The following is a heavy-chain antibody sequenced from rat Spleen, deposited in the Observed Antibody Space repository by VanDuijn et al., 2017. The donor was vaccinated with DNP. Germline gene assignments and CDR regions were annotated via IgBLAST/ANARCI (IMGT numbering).Heavy chain of an antibody. J-gene: IGHJ3*01. CDR3: TTDNSGLNWFAF. CDR1: GFSFRNYY. V-gene: IGHV5-20*01. Sequence: EVQLVESGGDLVQPGRSLKLSCAASGFSFRNYYMAWVRQAPAKGLEWVASISHNGGYTYYRDSVKGRFTISRDYAKTSLYLQMDSLRSEDTATYYCTTDNSGLNWFAFWGQGTLVTVSS. CDR2: ISHNGGYT. D-gene: IGHD4-3*01.